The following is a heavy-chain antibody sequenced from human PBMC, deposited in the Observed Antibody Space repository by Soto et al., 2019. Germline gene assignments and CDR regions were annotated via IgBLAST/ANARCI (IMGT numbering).Heavy chain of an antibody. Sequence: PSETLSLTCTLSGDSFSNHYWTWIRQSPGKGLEWIGYIFHSGITDYNPSVKSRVTISIDKSRNLFTLNLTSVTAADTAVYYCARDRYFYDSRGYYRTLDSWGQGTLATVSS. CDR1: GDSFSNHY. V-gene: IGHV4-59*11. CDR3: ARDRYFYDSRGYYRTLDS. CDR2: IFHSGIT. D-gene: IGHD3-22*01. J-gene: IGHJ5*01.